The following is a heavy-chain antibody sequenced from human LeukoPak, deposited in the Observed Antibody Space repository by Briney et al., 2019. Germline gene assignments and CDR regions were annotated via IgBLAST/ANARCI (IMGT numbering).Heavy chain of an antibody. CDR1: EFSVGSNY. J-gene: IGHJ5*02. D-gene: IGHD5-18*01. CDR2: IYSGGST. CDR3: ARDISTWIQLRGWFDP. V-gene: IGHV3-66*01. Sequence: GGSLRLSCAASEFSVGSNYMHWVRQAPGKGLEWVSLIYSGGSTYYADSVKGRFTISRDNSKNTLYLQMNSLRAEDTAVYYCARDISTWIQLRGWFDPWGQGTLVTVSS.